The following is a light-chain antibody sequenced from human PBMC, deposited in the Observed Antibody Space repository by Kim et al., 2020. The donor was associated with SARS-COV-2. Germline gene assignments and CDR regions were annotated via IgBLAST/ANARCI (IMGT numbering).Light chain of an antibody. CDR1: NSDIHTNS. Sequence: GPPGHMYTISSNSDIHTNSVNWYQHLPGTAPTLLIYRNDQRPSGVPDRFSGSKSGTSASLAISGLQPEDEADYFCATWDDTLTGPVFGGGTQLTVL. CDR2: RND. J-gene: IGLJ3*02. CDR3: ATWDDTLTGPV. V-gene: IGLV1-44*01.